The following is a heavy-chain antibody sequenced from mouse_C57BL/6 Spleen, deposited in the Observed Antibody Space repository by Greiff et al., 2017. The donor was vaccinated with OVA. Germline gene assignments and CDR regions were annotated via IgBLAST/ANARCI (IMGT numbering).Heavy chain of an antibody. CDR3: ARSSYGSSYSYWYFDV. CDR1: GYTFTSYW. J-gene: IGHJ1*03. Sequence: QVQLQQPGAELVRPRSSVKLSCKASGYTFTSYWMHWVKQRPIQGLEWIGNIDPSDSETHYNQKFKDKATLTVDKSSSTAYMQLSSLTSEDSAVYYCARSSYGSSYSYWYFDVWGTGTTVTVSS. V-gene: IGHV1-52*01. CDR2: IDPSDSET. D-gene: IGHD1-1*01.